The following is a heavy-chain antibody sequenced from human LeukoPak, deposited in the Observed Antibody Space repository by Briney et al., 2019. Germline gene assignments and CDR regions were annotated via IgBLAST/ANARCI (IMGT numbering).Heavy chain of an antibody. CDR1: GFTVSSNY. CDR3: AREGGYWNYYFDY. V-gene: IGHV3-66*02. J-gene: IGHJ4*02. Sequence: GGSLRLSCAASGFTVSSNYMSWVRQAPGKGLEWVSVIYSGGSTYCADSVKGRFTISRDNSKNTLYLQMNSLRAEDTAVYYCAREGGYWNYYFDYWGQGTLVTVSS. CDR2: IYSGGST. D-gene: IGHD1-7*01.